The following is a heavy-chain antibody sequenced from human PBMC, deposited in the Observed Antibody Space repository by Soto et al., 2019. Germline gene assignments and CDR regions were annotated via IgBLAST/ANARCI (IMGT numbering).Heavy chain of an antibody. J-gene: IGHJ4*02. CDR2: ISAYNGNT. CDR3: ARLGIEVVAADQHLIDY. V-gene: IGHV1-18*01. CDR1: GYTFTSYG. D-gene: IGHD2-15*01. Sequence: ASVKVSCRASGYTFTSYGISLVRHSPGQGLEWMGWISAYNGNTNYAQKLQGRVTMTTDTSTSTAYMELRSLRSDDTDVHYRARLGIEVVAADQHLIDYWGQGTMVTV.